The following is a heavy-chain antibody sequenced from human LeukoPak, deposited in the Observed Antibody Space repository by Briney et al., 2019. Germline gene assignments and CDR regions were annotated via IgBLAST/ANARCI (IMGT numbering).Heavy chain of an antibody. D-gene: IGHD4-17*01. Sequence: PGGSLRLSCAASGFTFSSYAMSWVRQAPGKGLEWVSFISGSGDSTYYVGSVKGRFTISRDNSKNTLYLQMNSLRAEDTAVYYRANSIDFDYGDYYFDYWGQGALVTISS. CDR1: GFTFSSYA. CDR3: ANSIDFDYGDYYFDY. J-gene: IGHJ4*02. CDR2: ISGSGDST. V-gene: IGHV3-23*01.